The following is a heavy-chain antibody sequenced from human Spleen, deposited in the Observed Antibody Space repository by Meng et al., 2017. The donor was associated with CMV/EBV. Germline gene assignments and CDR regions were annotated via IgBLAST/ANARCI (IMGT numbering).Heavy chain of an antibody. Sequence: GESLKISCEASGFTFSSYYMNWVRQAPGKGLEWVSYIDSTSNYIYYADSVKGRFTISRGNAKKSLNLQMNSLRADDTAVYYCAKGGQWLDFDFWGQGTLVTVSS. CDR3: AKGGQWLDFDF. V-gene: IGHV3-21*04. CDR2: IDSTSNYI. D-gene: IGHD6-19*01. CDR1: GFTFSSYY. J-gene: IGHJ4*02.